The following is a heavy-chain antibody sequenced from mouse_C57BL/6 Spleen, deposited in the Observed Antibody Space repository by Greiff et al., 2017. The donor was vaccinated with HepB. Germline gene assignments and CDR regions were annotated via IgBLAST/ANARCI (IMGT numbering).Heavy chain of an antibody. D-gene: IGHD2-5*01. J-gene: IGHJ4*01. CDR1: GYTFTSYW. Sequence: QVQLQQPGAELVKPGASVKLSCKASGYTFTSYWMHWVKQRPGQGLEWIGMIHPNSGSTNYNEKFKSKATLTVDKSSSTAYMQLSSLTSEDSAVYYYASPTIVPHYYAMDYWGQGTSVTVSS. CDR2: IHPNSGST. V-gene: IGHV1-64*01. CDR3: ASPTIVPHYYAMDY.